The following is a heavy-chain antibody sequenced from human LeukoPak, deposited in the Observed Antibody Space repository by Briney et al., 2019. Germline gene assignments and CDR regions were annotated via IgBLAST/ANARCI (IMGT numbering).Heavy chain of an antibody. Sequence: GGSLRLSFAASGFTFSSYAMSWVRQAPGKGLEWVSAISGSGGSTYYADSVKGRFTISRDNSKNTLYLQMNSLRAEDTAVYYCAKVRGVIIMGIDYWGQGTLVTVSS. J-gene: IGHJ4*02. D-gene: IGHD3-10*01. CDR2: ISGSGGST. CDR3: AKVRGVIIMGIDY. V-gene: IGHV3-23*01. CDR1: GFTFSSYA.